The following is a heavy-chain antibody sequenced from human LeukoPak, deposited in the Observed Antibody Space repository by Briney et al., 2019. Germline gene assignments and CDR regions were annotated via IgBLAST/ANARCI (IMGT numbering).Heavy chain of an antibody. D-gene: IGHD2-15*01. CDR2: INPSGGST. J-gene: IGHJ4*02. CDR3: ARDRSPSARYFNY. Sequence: ASVKVSCKTSRYTFTSYYMNWVRQAPGQGLERMGMINPSGGSTSYAQKFQGRVTMTRDTSTSTVYMELSSLTSEDTALYYCARDRSPSARYFNYWGQGTLVTVSS. V-gene: IGHV1-46*01. CDR1: RYTFTSYY.